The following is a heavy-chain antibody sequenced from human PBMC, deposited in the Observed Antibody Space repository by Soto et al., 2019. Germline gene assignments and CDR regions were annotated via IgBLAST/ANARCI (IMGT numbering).Heavy chain of an antibody. Sequence: SETLSLTCTVSGGSMRNYFWTWIRQPPGKGLEWIGYIHYSGTTSFFPSYNPPLRSRVTISEDTSKNQFSLKLLSVTTADTAVYFCAAGEARSRNLAPYYLDFWGQGTLVPVSS. D-gene: IGHD1-26*01. CDR1: GGSMRNYF. CDR2: IHYSGTT. V-gene: IGHV4-59*01. CDR3: AAGEARSRNLAPYYLDF. J-gene: IGHJ4*02.